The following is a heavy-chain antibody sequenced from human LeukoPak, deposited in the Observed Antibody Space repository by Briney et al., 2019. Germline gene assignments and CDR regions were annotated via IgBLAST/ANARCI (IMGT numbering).Heavy chain of an antibody. CDR1: GFTFSNYP. CDR3: AKDYYDSSGSRFDY. J-gene: IGHJ4*02. V-gene: IGHV3-23*01. D-gene: IGHD3-22*01. Sequence: GVSLRLSCAASGFTFSNYPMSWVRQAPGKGLEWVSAMSAGGESTYYADSAKGRFTISRDNSKNTLYLQMNSLRAEDTAIYYCAKDYYDSSGSRFDYWGQGTLVTVSS. CDR2: MSAGGEST.